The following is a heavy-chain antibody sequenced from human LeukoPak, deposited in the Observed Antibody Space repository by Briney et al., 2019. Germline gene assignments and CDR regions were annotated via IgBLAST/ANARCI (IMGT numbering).Heavy chain of an antibody. V-gene: IGHV3-72*01. Sequence: GGSLRLSCVASGFTFSDHYMDWVRQAPGKGLEWVGRSRNKANSYTTEYAASVKGRFTISRDDSKNSLFLQMNSLKTEDTAVYYCVRGRSSGWTLFDSWGQGTLVTVSS. CDR1: GFTFSDHY. CDR2: SRNKANSYTT. CDR3: VRGRSSGWTLFDS. J-gene: IGHJ4*02. D-gene: IGHD6-19*01.